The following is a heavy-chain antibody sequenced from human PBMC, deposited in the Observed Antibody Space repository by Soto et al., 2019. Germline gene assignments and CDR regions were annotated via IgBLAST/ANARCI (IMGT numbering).Heavy chain of an antibody. CDR1: GYTFTSYD. J-gene: IGHJ5*02. CDR3: ARVYCSSTSCRLGWFDP. V-gene: IGHV1-8*01. Sequence: ASVKVSCKASGYTFTSYDNNWVRQATGQGLEWVGWMNPNSGNTGYAQKFQGRVTMTRNTSISTAYMELSSLRSEDTAVYYCARVYCSSTSCRLGWFDPWGQGTLVTVSS. CDR2: MNPNSGNT. D-gene: IGHD2-2*01.